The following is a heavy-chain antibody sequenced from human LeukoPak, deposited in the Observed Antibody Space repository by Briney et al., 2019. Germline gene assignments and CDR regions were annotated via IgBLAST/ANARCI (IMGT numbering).Heavy chain of an antibody. D-gene: IGHD3-10*01. V-gene: IGHV1-18*01. CDR2: ISTYNGNT. CDR1: GYTFTSYG. J-gene: IGHJ4*02. CDR3: ATPYGSRSSAEY. Sequence: ASVKVSCKASGYTFTSYGITWVRQAPGQGLEWMGWISTYNGNTNYAQKFQGRVTMTADTFTSTAYMELRSLRSDDTAVYYCATPYGSRSSAEYWGQGTLVTVSS.